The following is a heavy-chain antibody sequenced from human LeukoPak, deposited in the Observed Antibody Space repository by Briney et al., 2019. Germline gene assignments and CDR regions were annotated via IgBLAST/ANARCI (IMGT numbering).Heavy chain of an antibody. V-gene: IGHV3-9*01. Sequence: GRSLRLSCAASGFTFDDYAMHWVRQAPGKGREWVSGISWDSGSVDSADSVKGRFTISRDNARNSLYLQMNSLRAEDTALYYCAKGNSYDSSGLPFDYWGQGTLVTVSS. CDR2: ISWDSGSV. J-gene: IGHJ4*02. D-gene: IGHD3-22*01. CDR3: AKGNSYDSSGLPFDY. CDR1: GFTFDDYA.